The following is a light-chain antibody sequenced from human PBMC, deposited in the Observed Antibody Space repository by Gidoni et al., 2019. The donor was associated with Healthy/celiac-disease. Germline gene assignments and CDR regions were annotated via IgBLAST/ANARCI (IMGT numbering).Light chain of an antibody. J-gene: IGKJ4*01. CDR3: QQRSNLPPLT. CDR2: AAS. V-gene: IGKV3-11*01. CDR1: QSVSSY. Sequence: EVMLTRSPATLSLSPRERATLSSRASQSVSSYLAWYPQKTGQAHRLLSYAASNRSIGISARFSGSGSGTDFTLTIRSPEPEDFAVYYCQQRSNLPPLTFGGGTKVEIK.